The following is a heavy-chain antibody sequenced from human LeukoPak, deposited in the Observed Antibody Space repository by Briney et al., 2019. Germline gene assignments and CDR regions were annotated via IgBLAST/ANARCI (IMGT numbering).Heavy chain of an antibody. D-gene: IGHD1-26*01. V-gene: IGHV1-8*02. CDR1: GYTFTSYD. CDR3: ARIGSGSYLGPYYFDY. Sequence: ASVKVSCKASGYTFTSYDINWVRQATGQGLEWMGWMNPNSGNTGYAQKFQGRVTMTRDTSTSTVYMELGSLRSEDTAVYFCARIGSGSYLGPYYFDYWGQGTLVTVSS. CDR2: MNPNSGNT. J-gene: IGHJ4*02.